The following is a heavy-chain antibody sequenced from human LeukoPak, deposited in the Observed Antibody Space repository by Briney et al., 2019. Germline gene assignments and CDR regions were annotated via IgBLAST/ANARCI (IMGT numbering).Heavy chain of an antibody. CDR1: GGSISSYY. CDR2: IYTSGST. CDR3: ARDNRRIAARHDAFDI. Sequence: PSDTLSLTCTVSGGSISSYYWSWIRQPAGKGLECIGRIYTSGSTNYNPSLKSRVTMSVDTSKNQFSLKLSSVTAADTAVYYCARDNRRIAARHDAFDIWGQGTMVTVSS. V-gene: IGHV4-4*07. J-gene: IGHJ3*02. D-gene: IGHD6-6*01.